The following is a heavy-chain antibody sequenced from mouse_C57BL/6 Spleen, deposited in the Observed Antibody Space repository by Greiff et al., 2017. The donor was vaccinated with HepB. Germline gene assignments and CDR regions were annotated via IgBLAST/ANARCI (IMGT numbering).Heavy chain of an antibody. V-gene: IGHV1-50*01. CDR3: ASSGPPRGFAY. CDR2: IDTSDSYN. CDR1: GYTFTSYW. J-gene: IGHJ3*01. D-gene: IGHD3-1*01. Sequence: QVQLQQPGAELVKPGASVKLSCKASGYTFTSYWMQWVKQRPGQGLEWIGEIDTSDSYNNYNQKFKGKATLTVDTSSSTAYMQLSSLTSEDSAVYYCASSGPPRGFAYWGQGTLVTVSA.